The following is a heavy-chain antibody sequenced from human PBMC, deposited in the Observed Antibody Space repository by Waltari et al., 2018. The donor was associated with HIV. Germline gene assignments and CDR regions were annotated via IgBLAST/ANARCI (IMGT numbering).Heavy chain of an antibody. J-gene: IGHJ6*02. V-gene: IGHV4-34*01. Sequence: QVHIQQWGAGLLKPSETLSLTCAVYGGSFSAYYWSWIRQPPGKGLEWIGEINHSGSTNYNPSLKSRLIISVDTSKNQFSLKLISVTAADAAVYYCARDGSMYGMDIWGQGTTVTVSS. CDR3: ARDGSMYGMDI. CDR2: INHSGST. CDR1: GGSFSAYY.